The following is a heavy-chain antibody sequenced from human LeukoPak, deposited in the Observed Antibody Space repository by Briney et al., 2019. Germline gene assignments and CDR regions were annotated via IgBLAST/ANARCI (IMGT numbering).Heavy chain of an antibody. CDR2: INHSGST. Sequence: PSETLSLTCAVYGGSFSGYYWSWIRQPPGKGLEWIGEINHSGSTNYNPSLKSRVTISVDTSKNQFSLKLSSVTAADTAVYYCASSTTYYYYGIDVWGQGTTVTVSS. J-gene: IGHJ6*02. D-gene: IGHD1-1*01. CDR1: GGSFSGYY. CDR3: ASSTTYYYYGIDV. V-gene: IGHV4-34*01.